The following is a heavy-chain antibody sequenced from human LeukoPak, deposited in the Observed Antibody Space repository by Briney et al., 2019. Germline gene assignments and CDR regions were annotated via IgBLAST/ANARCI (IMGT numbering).Heavy chain of an antibody. Sequence: SETLSLTCPVSGGSIRSNNHYWGWIRQPPGKGLEWIGNIYFNGNIAYNPSLQSRVTISVDTSKNQFSLRLNSVTSADTAMYYCARVELIVALPTSFDPWGQGTLVTVSS. V-gene: IGHV4-39*07. CDR2: IYFNGNI. CDR1: GGSIRSNNHY. D-gene: IGHD5-12*01. CDR3: ARVELIVALPTSFDP. J-gene: IGHJ5*02.